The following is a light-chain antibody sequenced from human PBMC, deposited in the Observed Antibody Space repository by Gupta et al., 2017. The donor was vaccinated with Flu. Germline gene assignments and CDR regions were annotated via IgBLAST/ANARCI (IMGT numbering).Light chain of an antibody. CDR2: LGS. CDR3: MQGLQIPHT. CDR1: QSLVHSNGYNY. V-gene: IGKV2-28*01. Sequence: DIVMTQSPLFLSVTPGEPASISCRSSQSLVHSNGYNYLDWYLQRPGQSPQLLIYLGSNRASGVPDRFRGSGSGTDFTLRIGRVEAEDVGVYYCMQGLQIPHTFGQGTRLEIK. J-gene: IGKJ5*01.